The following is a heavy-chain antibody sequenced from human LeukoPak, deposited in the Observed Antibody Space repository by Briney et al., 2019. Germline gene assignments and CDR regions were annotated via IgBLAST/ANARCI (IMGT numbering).Heavy chain of an antibody. Sequence: GGSLRLSCAASGFTVSSNCMSWVRQAPGKGLEWVSVIYSGGSTYYADSVKGRFTISRHNSKNTLYLQMNSLRAEDTAVYYCARDRRLGSYYNRYGMDVWGQGTTVTVSS. V-gene: IGHV3-53*04. D-gene: IGHD3-10*01. J-gene: IGHJ6*02. CDR3: ARDRRLGSYYNRYGMDV. CDR1: GFTVSSNC. CDR2: IYSGGST.